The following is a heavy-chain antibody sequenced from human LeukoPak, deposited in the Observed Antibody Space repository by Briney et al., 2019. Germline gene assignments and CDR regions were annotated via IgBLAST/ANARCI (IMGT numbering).Heavy chain of an antibody. Sequence: PGGSLRLSCAASGFTLSTYEMNWVRQAPGKGLEWVSYITTSGSTMYYADSVKGRFTISRDNAKSSLYLQMNSLGAEDTAVYYCARRGFYDTSGYLFDYWGQGTLVTVSS. CDR1: GFTLSTYE. J-gene: IGHJ4*02. CDR3: ARRGFYDTSGYLFDY. CDR2: ITTSGSTM. D-gene: IGHD3-22*01. V-gene: IGHV3-48*03.